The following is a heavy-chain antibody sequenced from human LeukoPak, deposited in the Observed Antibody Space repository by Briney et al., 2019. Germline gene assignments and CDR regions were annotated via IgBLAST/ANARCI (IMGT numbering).Heavy chain of an antibody. Sequence: PGGSLRLSCAASGFTFDDYAMHWVRQAPGKGLEWVSGISWNSGSIGCADSVKGRFTISRDNAKNSLYLQMNSLRAEDTALYYCAKDRLPRGYYQGWFDPWGQGTLVTVSS. J-gene: IGHJ5*02. D-gene: IGHD3-3*01. V-gene: IGHV3-9*01. CDR1: GFTFDDYA. CDR3: AKDRLPRGYYQGWFDP. CDR2: ISWNSGSI.